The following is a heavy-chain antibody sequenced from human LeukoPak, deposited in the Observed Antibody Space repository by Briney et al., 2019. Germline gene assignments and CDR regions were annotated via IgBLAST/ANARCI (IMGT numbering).Heavy chain of an antibody. D-gene: IGHD6-19*01. CDR3: ARVRVEQWLEIYYFDY. CDR1: GFTVSSNY. Sequence: VGSLRLSCAASGFTVSSNYMSWVRQAPGKGLEWVSVIYSGGSTYYADSVKGRFTISRDNSKNTLYLQMNSLRAEDTAVYYCARVRVEQWLEIYYFDYWGRGTLVTVSS. CDR2: IYSGGST. J-gene: IGHJ4*02. V-gene: IGHV3-66*01.